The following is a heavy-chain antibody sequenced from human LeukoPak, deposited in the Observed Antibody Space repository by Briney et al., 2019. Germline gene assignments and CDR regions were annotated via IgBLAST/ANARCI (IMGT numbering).Heavy chain of an antibody. CDR2: IKQDGSRF. D-gene: IGHD3-22*01. V-gene: IGHV3-7*01. Sequence: GGSLRLSCAASGFTFSTYWMSWVRQAPGKGLEWVANIKQDGSRFFYVDSVKGRFTISRDNAKNSLYLQMNSLRAEDTAVYYCARDRGVYYDTSGMAGDCGQGTLVTVSS. J-gene: IGHJ4*02. CDR3: ARDRGVYYDTSGMAGD. CDR1: GFTFSTYW.